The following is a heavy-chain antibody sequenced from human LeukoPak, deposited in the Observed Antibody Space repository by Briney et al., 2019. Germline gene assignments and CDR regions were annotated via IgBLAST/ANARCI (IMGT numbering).Heavy chain of an antibody. CDR3: ARDCGRYFDWLFSRRGDAFDI. CDR1: GYTFTSYY. CDR2: INPSGGST. Sequence: ASVKVSCKASGYTFTSYYMHWVRQAPGQGPEWMGIINPSGGSTSYAQKFQGRVTMTRDTSTSTVYMELSSLRSEDTAVYYCARDCGRYFDWLFSRRGDAFDIWGQGTMVTVSS. D-gene: IGHD3-9*01. V-gene: IGHV1-46*01. J-gene: IGHJ3*02.